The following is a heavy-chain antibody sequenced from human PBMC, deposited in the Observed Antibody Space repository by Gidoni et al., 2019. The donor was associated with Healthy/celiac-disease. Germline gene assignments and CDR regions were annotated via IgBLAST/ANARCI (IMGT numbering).Heavy chain of an antibody. D-gene: IGHD3-22*01. J-gene: IGHJ4*02. V-gene: IGHV3-48*01. CDR1: GFTFRSYS. CDR3: ASNYYDRRPRHY. Sequence: EVQLVESGGGLVQPGGSLRLSCSASGFTFRSYSMNWVRQAPGKGLEWVSYISSSSSTIYYADSVKGRFTISRDNAKNSLYLQMNSLRAEDTAVYYCASNYYDRRPRHYWGQGTLVTVSS. CDR2: ISSSSSTI.